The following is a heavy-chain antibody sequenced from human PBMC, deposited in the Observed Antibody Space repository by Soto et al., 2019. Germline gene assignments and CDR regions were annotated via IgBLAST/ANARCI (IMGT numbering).Heavy chain of an antibody. D-gene: IGHD3-10*01. CDR2: ISSASSET. CDR3: ARDSGYGSQSSVNHYLDY. CDR1: GFTFSRVS. J-gene: IGHJ4*01. V-gene: IGHV3-21*01. Sequence: GGSLRLSCEASGFTFSRVSMNWVRQVPGKGLEWVASISSASSETWYADSVKGRFIISRDNAQNSLFLQMNTLRPEDSAIYYCARDSGYGSQSSVNHYLDYWGHGTLVTVSS.